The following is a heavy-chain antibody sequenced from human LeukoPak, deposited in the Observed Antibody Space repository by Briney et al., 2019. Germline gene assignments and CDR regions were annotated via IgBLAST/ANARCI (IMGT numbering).Heavy chain of an antibody. D-gene: IGHD4-11*01. V-gene: IGHV1-18*01. J-gene: IGHJ5*02. Sequence: GASVKVSCKASGYIFSNYGISWVRQAPGQGLEWMGWISGYSGKTNYAQKAQGRLTMTTDASTSTAYMELRSLTSDDTAVYYCARDLKGDYTNVNGIGWFDPWGQGTLVTVSS. CDR3: ARDLKGDYTNVNGIGWFDP. CDR1: GYIFSNYG. CDR2: ISGYSGKT.